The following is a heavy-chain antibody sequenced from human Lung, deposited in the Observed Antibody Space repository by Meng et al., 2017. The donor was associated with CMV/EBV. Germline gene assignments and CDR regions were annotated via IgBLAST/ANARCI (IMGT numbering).Heavy chain of an antibody. D-gene: IGHD3-10*01. CDR1: GGFISNYY. Sequence: SXTXSLXCTVSGGFISNYYWSWIRQPPGKRLEWIGYIYDSGTNYNPSLKSRVTISIDTSKNQLSLNLISVTAADTAVYYCAREDVGWVYGSGLGYWGQGTXVTVDS. V-gene: IGHV4-59*01. CDR2: IYDSGT. CDR3: AREDVGWVYGSGLGY. J-gene: IGHJ4*02.